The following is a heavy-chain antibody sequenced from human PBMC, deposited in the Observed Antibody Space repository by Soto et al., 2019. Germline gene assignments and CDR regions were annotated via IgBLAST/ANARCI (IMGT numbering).Heavy chain of an antibody. CDR3: VKDSPAAAEVT. CDR1: GFTFSSYA. CDR2: ISSNGGST. Sequence: GESLKISCSASGFTFSSYAMHWVRQAPGKGLEYVSAISSNGGSTYYADSVKGRFTISRDNSKNTLYLQMSSLRAEDTAVYYCVKDSPAAAEVTWGQGTLVTVSS. V-gene: IGHV3-64D*08. J-gene: IGHJ5*02. D-gene: IGHD6-13*01.